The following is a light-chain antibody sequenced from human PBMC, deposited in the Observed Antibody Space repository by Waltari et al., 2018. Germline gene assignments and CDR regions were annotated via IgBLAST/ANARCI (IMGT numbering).Light chain of an antibody. CDR3: QSYDSSLSGSV. J-gene: IGLJ2*01. CDR1: SSNSVAGYD. Sequence: QSGLTQPPSVSGAPGPRVTLSSTGGSSNSVAGYDVHWYQQLPGTDPNLLIYGNSNRPSGVPDRFSGSKSGTSASLAITGLQAEDEADYYCQSYDSSLSGSVFGGGTKLTVL. CDR2: GNS. V-gene: IGLV1-40*01.